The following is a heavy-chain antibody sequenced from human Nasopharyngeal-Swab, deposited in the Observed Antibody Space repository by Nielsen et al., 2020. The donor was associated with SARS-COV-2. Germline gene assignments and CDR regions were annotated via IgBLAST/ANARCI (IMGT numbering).Heavy chain of an antibody. CDR2: IIPIFGTA. D-gene: IGHD5-12*01. V-gene: IGHV1-69*06. Sequence: SVKVPCKASGGTFSSYAISWVRQAPGQGLEWMGGIIPIFGTANYAQKFQGRVTITADKSTSTAYMELSSLRSEDTAVYYCARDLNSGYSGYEGDYWGQGTLVTVSS. CDR1: GGTFSSYA. J-gene: IGHJ4*02. CDR3: ARDLNSGYSGYEGDY.